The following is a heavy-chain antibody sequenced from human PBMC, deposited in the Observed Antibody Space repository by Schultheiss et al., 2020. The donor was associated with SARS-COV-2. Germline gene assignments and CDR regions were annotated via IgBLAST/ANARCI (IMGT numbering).Heavy chain of an antibody. CDR2: IYWNDDK. CDR1: GFSLNTSEVG. V-gene: IGHV2-5*01. D-gene: IGHD3-10*01. J-gene: IGHJ5*02. CDR3: AHRLAVRGVPTNNNWFDP. Sequence: SGPTLVKPTQTLTLTCTFSGFSLNTSEVGVGWIRQPPGKALEWLALIYWNDDKRYSPSLKSRLTITKDTSKNQVVLTMTNMDPVDTATYYCAHRLAVRGVPTNNNWFDPWGQGTLVTVSS.